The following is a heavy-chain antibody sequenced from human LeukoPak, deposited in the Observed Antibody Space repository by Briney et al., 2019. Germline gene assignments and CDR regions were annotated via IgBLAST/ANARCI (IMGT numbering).Heavy chain of an antibody. CDR3: ARVGAAITPFDY. CDR1: GFPFSSYS. Sequence: GGSLRLSCSASGFPFSSYSMNWLRQAPGKGLEWVSSIRSSISYIYYADSVKGRFTIYRDNAKNSLYLQMNSLRAEDTAVYYCARVGAAITPFDYWGQGTLVTVSS. V-gene: IGHV3-21*01. D-gene: IGHD1-26*01. J-gene: IGHJ4*02. CDR2: IRSSISYI.